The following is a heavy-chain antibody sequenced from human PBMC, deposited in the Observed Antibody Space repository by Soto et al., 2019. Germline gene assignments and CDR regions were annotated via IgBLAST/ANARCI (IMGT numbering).Heavy chain of an antibody. Sequence: ASVKVSCKAPADTFTSYYIHWVRQAPGQGLEWMGWVNPNSGGTNYAQKFQGWVTMTRDTSISTAYMELSRLRSDDTAVYYCARGVRGYCSGGSCYPYAFDIWGQGTMVTVSS. CDR3: ARGVRGYCSGGSCYPYAFDI. CDR1: ADTFTSYY. CDR2: VNPNSGGT. V-gene: IGHV1-2*04. D-gene: IGHD2-15*01. J-gene: IGHJ3*02.